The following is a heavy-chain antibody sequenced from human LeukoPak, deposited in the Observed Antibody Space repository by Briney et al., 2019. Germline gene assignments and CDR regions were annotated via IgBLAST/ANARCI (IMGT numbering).Heavy chain of an antibody. J-gene: IGHJ5*02. CDR3: ARHGVASPRILWFGELFGWFDP. CDR2: ISSSSSYI. Sequence: GGSLRLSCAASGFTFSSYSMNWVRQAPGKGLEWVSSISSSSSYIYYADSVKGRFTISRDNAKNSLYLQMNSLRAEDTAVYYCARHGVASPRILWFGELFGWFDPWGQGTLVTVSS. V-gene: IGHV3-21*01. D-gene: IGHD3-10*01. CDR1: GFTFSSYS.